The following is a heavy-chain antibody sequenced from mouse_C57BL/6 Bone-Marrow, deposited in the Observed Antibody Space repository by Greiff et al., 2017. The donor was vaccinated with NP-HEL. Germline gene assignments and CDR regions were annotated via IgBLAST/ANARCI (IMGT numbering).Heavy chain of an antibody. CDR2: IDPETGGT. D-gene: IGHD1-1*01. V-gene: IGHV1-15*01. Sequence: VKLMESGAELVRPGASVTLSCKASGYTFTDYEMHWVKQTPVHGLEWIGAIDPETGGTAYNQKFKGKAILTADKSSSTAYMELRSLTSEDSAVYYWTRWGYGSSSWFAYWGQGTLVTVSA. CDR3: TRWGYGSSSWFAY. J-gene: IGHJ3*01. CDR1: GYTFTDYE.